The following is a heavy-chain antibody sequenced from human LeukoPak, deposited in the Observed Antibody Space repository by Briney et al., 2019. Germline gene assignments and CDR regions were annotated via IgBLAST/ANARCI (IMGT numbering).Heavy chain of an antibody. CDR2: ISYDGSNK. CDR1: AFTLTSYC. D-gene: IGHD6-19*01. V-gene: IGHV3-30*18. J-gene: IGHJ6*02. Sequence: GRSLRLSWPPSAFTLTSYCMHSVRQPPGNWLGWLAVISYDGSNKYYADCVKGRFTISRDNSKNTLYLQMNSLRAEDKAVYYCAKDRYASSGWYGGYYYGMDVWGQGTTVTVSS. CDR3: AKDRYASSGWYGGYYYGMDV.